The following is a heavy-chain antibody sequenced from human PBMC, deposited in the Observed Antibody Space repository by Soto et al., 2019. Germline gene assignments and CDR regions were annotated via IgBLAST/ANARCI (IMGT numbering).Heavy chain of an antibody. D-gene: IGHD4-17*01. V-gene: IGHV3-11*01. Sequence: QVQLVESGGGLVKPGGSLRLTCAASGFTLSDYYMSWIRQAPGKGLEWVSYISSSGSTIYYADSVKGRFTISRDNAKNSLYLQMNSLRAEDTAVYYCARYYGDYSKTNWYFDLWGRGTLVTVSS. CDR2: ISSSGSTI. J-gene: IGHJ2*01. CDR1: GFTLSDYY. CDR3: ARYYGDYSKTNWYFDL.